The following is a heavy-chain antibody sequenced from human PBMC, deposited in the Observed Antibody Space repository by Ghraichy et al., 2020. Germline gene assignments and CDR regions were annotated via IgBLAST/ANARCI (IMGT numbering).Heavy chain of an antibody. CDR3: ARGLYSNYVGIFDY. Sequence: SETLSLTCAVYGGSFSGYYWSWIRQPPGKGLEWIGEINHSGSTNYNPSLKSRVTISVDTSKNQFSLKLSSVTAADTAVYYCARGLYSNYVGIFDYWGQGTLVTVSS. CDR2: INHSGST. J-gene: IGHJ4*02. D-gene: IGHD4-11*01. CDR1: GGSFSGYY. V-gene: IGHV4-34*01.